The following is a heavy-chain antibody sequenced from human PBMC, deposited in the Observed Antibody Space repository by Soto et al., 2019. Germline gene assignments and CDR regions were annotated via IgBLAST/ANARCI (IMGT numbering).Heavy chain of an antibody. Sequence: SETLSLTCAVYGGSFSGYYWSWIRQPPGKGLEWIGEINHSGSTNFNPSLKSRVRISVDTSKMQFSLKLSSVTAADTVVYYCAAHLKTTVTAYWYFDLWGRGTQVTVSS. D-gene: IGHD4-17*01. CDR2: INHSGST. J-gene: IGHJ2*01. CDR1: GGSFSGYY. CDR3: AAHLKTTVTAYWYFDL. V-gene: IGHV4-34*01.